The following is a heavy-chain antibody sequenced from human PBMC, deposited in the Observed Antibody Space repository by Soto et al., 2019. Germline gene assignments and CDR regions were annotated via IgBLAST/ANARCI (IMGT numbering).Heavy chain of an antibody. V-gene: IGHV3-21*02. Sequence: EVQLVESGGGLVKPGGSLRLSCAASGFTFSTSTMNWVRQAPGQGLEWVSSISSSSTYTYYAASVKGRFTISRDNAKNSLYLQMNSLRAEDTAVYYFARVGSPGYCSGGYCPPPDYWGQGTLVTVSS. CDR1: GFTFSTST. D-gene: IGHD2-15*01. CDR2: ISSSSTYT. J-gene: IGHJ4*02. CDR3: ARVGSPGYCSGGYCPPPDY.